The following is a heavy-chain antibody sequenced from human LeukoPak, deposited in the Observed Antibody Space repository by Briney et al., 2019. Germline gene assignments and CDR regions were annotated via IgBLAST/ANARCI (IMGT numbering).Heavy chain of an antibody. CDR2: FDPEDGET. V-gene: IGHV1-24*01. Sequence: ASVKVSCKASGGTFSSYAISWVRQAPGQGLEWMGGFDPEDGETIYAQKFQGRVTMTEDTSTDTAYMELSSLRSEDTAVYYCATAAVAGWFDPWGQGTLVTVSS. J-gene: IGHJ5*02. CDR3: ATAAVAGWFDP. CDR1: GGTFSSYA. D-gene: IGHD6-19*01.